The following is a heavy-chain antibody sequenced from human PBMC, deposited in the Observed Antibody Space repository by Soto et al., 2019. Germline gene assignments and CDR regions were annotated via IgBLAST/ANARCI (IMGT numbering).Heavy chain of an antibody. V-gene: IGHV2-5*02. J-gene: IGHJ4*02. CDR3: AHWGYSYSKGSARRHFDF. Sequence: QITLKESGPTLVKPTQTLTLTCTFSGFSLSTSGVGVGWIRQPPGKALECLALIYWDDDKRYSPSLKSRLTITKDTSKNQVVLTMTNMDPVDTATYYCAHWGYSYSKGSARRHFDFWGQGTLVTVSS. CDR2: IYWDDDK. D-gene: IGHD5-18*01. CDR1: GFSLSTSGVG.